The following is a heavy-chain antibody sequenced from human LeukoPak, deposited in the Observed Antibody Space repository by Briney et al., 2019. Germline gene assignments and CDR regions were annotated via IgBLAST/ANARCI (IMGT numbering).Heavy chain of an antibody. CDR2: IYTSGST. V-gene: IGHV4-4*07. CDR1: GGSISNYY. Sequence: SETLSLTCTVSGGSISNYYWNWIRQPAGKGLEWIGRIYTSGSTNYNPSLKSRVTISVDTSKNQFSLKLSSVTAADTAVYYCARGGYCGGDCYFYYWGQGTLVTVSS. D-gene: IGHD2-21*02. CDR3: ARGGYCGGDCYFYY. J-gene: IGHJ4*02.